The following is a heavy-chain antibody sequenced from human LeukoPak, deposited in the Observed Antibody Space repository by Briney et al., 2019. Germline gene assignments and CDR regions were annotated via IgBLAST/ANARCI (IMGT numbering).Heavy chain of an antibody. J-gene: IGHJ5*02. Sequence: ASVKVSCKASGYTFTGYYMHWVRQAPGQGLEWMGWINPNSGGTNYAQKFQGRVTMTRDTSISTAYMELSRLRSDDTAVYYCARDPPPLWFGENRWFDPWGQGTLVTVSS. V-gene: IGHV1-2*02. D-gene: IGHD3-10*01. CDR1: GYTFTGYY. CDR2: INPNSGGT. CDR3: ARDPPPLWFGENRWFDP.